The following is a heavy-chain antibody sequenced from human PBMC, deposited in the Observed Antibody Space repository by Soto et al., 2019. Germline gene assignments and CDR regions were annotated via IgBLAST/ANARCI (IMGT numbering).Heavy chain of an antibody. CDR3: ARGPRDGYNWVDY. V-gene: IGHV3-48*03. CDR1: GFTFSAFE. Sequence: GSLRLSCAASGFTFSAFEMNWVRQAPGKGLEWISYISGVSYNIYYADSVKGRFTVSRDNSKNTLYLQMNSLRAEDTAVYYCARGPRDGYNWVDYWGQGTLVTVSS. D-gene: IGHD5-12*01. CDR2: ISGVSYNI. J-gene: IGHJ4*02.